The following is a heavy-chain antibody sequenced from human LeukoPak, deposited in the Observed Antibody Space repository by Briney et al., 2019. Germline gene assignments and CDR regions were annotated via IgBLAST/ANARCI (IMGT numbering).Heavy chain of an antibody. CDR2: IHYSGST. D-gene: IGHD5-18*01. CDR3: ATVPGYSYGYGYFDF. J-gene: IGHJ4*02. CDR1: GGSVSSYY. Sequence: SETLSLTCTVSGGSVSSYYWSWVRQPPGKGLEWIGYIHYSGSTSYNPSLKSRVTISVDTSRNQFSLKLSSVTAAGTAVYYCATVPGYSYGYGYFDFWGQGTLVTVSS. V-gene: IGHV4-59*02.